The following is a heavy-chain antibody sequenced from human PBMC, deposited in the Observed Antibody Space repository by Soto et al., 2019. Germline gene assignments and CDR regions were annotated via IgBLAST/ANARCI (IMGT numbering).Heavy chain of an antibody. Sequence: QVQLQESGPGLVKPSETLSLTCTVSGGSVDGRNCAWIRQPPGKGLEWLGYVYYDGGSSYNPAVKGRLPLSMDTSKSQFSLQLRSVTAADTAVYYCVRQGIGNLHGLVDVWGRGTTVTVSS. V-gene: IGHV4-59*08. CDR1: GGSVDGRN. J-gene: IGHJ6*02. CDR3: VRQGIGNLHGLVDV. CDR2: VYYDGGS. D-gene: IGHD3-10*01.